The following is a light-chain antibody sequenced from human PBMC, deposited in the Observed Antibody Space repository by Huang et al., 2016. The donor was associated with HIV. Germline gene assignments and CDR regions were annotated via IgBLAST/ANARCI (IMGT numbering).Light chain of an antibody. Sequence: EMVMTQSPDTLSVSPGERVTLSCRASKGVSSNLAWYQQKPGQAPRLLIHGASTRVTGIPTRFSGSGSETDFTLTIPSLQSEDLAVYYCQQYNSWPRTFGQGTKLEIK. V-gene: IGKV3-15*01. CDR2: GAS. J-gene: IGKJ2*01. CDR3: QQYNSWPRT. CDR1: KGVSSN.